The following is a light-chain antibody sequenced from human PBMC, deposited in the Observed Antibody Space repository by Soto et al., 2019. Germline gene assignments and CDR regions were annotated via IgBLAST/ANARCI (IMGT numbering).Light chain of an antibody. J-gene: IGLJ3*02. CDR1: SSDVGSCNC. Sequence: QSALTQPASVSGSPGQSITISCTGTSSDVGSCNCVSWYQQHPGKAPTLMIYEVNKRPSGVSNRFSGSKSCNTASLTISGLQAEDEADYYCCSSVGSPNWVFGGGTKLTVL. V-gene: IGLV2-23*02. CDR2: EVN. CDR3: CSSVGSPNWV.